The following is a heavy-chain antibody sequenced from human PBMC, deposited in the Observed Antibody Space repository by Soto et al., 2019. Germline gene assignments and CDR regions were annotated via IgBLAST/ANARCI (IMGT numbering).Heavy chain of an antibody. CDR2: ISSSSTI. CDR1: GFSLYNYA. CDR3: AKSRGATANLHYYGVDV. V-gene: IGHV3-48*01. D-gene: IGHD5-12*01. Sequence: GGSLRLSCAASGFSLYNYAMDWVRQAPGKGLEWVSYISSSSTIYYADSVKGQFSISRDNAKNSLYLQMNSLRAEDTAVYFCAKSRGATANLHYYGVDVWGQGTTVTVSS. J-gene: IGHJ6*02.